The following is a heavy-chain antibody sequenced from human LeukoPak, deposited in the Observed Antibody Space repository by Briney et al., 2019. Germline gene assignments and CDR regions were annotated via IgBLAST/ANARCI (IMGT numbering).Heavy chain of an antibody. D-gene: IGHD3-3*02. CDR3: ARAPSNAHFDY. J-gene: IGHJ4*02. V-gene: IGHV3-66*01. CDR2: IYSGGST. CDR1: GFTVRNNY. Sequence: GGSLRLSCAASGFTVRNNYMSWVRQAPGKGLEWVSLIYSGGSTYYADSVKGRFTISRDNSNNTVYLQMNSLRAEDTAVYYCARAPSNAHFDYWGQGTLVTVSS.